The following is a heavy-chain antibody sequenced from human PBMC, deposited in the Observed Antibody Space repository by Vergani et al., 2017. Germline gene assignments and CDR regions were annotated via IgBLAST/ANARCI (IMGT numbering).Heavy chain of an antibody. CDR2: IDGSGTTK. Sequence: DVQLVESGGRLVQPGGSLRLLCVGSGFIFSDYSMKWVRQAPGKGLEWLSYIDGSGTTKYYAMSVRGRFLISRDNDKNSLFLEMNNLRDDDTDLYYCARVVDTGEGNYGMDVWGQGTTVTVSS. D-gene: IGHD3-9*01. CDR3: ARVVDTGEGNYGMDV. V-gene: IGHV3-48*02. J-gene: IGHJ6*02. CDR1: GFIFSDYS.